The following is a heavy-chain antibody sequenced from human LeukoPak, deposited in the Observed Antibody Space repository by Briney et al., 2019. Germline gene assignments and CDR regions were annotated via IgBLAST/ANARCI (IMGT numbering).Heavy chain of an antibody. D-gene: IGHD3-16*01. Sequence: NPSETLSLTCTVSGGSISSSSYYWGWIRQPPGKGLEWIGNIYHSGNTYYNSSLKSRVTISVDTSKNQFSLRLTSVTAADTAVYYCASLRVPGDFDYWGQGTLVTVSS. J-gene: IGHJ4*02. CDR3: ASLRVPGDFDY. CDR2: IYHSGNT. CDR1: GGSISSSSYY. V-gene: IGHV4-39*07.